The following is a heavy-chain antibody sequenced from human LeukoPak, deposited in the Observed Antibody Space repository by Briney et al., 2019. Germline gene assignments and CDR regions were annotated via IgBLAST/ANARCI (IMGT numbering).Heavy chain of an antibody. CDR1: GFTVSSNY. CDR2: IYSGGST. J-gene: IGHJ6*03. V-gene: IGHV3-66*02. Sequence: GGSLRLSCAASGFTVSSNYMSWVRQAPGKGLEWVSVIYSGGSTYYADSVKGRFTISRDNSKNTLYLQMNSLRAEDTAVYYCAREAATHRGNSKAYYYYYYMDVWGKGTTVTVSS. CDR3: AREAATHRGNSKAYYYYYYMDV. D-gene: IGHD2/OR15-2a*01.